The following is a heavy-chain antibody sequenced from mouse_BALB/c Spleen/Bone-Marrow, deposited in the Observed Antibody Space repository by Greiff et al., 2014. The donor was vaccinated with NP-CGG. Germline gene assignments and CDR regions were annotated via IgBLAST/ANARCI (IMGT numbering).Heavy chain of an antibody. D-gene: IGHD1-1*01. Sequence: QVQLQQSGAELVKPGASVKLSCKASGYTFTSYWMHWVKQRPGQGLEWIGEIDPSDSYTNYNQKFKGKATLTVDKSSSTAYMQLSSLTSEDSAVYYCARDSITTVLATDYWGQGTPLTVSS. CDR3: ARDSITTVLATDY. CDR1: GYTFTSYW. CDR2: IDPSDSYT. J-gene: IGHJ2*01. V-gene: IGHV1-69*02.